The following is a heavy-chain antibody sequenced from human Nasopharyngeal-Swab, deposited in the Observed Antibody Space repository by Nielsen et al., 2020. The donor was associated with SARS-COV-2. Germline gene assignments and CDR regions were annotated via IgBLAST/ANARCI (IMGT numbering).Heavy chain of an antibody. D-gene: IGHD3-22*01. CDR1: GFTIDDYG. CDR2: INWNGGST. Sequence: GGSLRLSCAASGFTIDDYGMSWVRQAPGKGLEWVSGINWNGGSTGYADSVKGRFTISRDNAKNTLYLQMNSLRAEDTAVYYCARGTYYYDSPVLINWFDPWGQGTLVTVSS. J-gene: IGHJ5*02. CDR3: ARGTYYYDSPVLINWFDP. V-gene: IGHV3-20*04.